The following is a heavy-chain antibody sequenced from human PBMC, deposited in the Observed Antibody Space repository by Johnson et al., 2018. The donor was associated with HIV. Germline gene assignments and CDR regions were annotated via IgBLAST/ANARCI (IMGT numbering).Heavy chain of an antibody. CDR1: GFTFSNFG. CDR3: AKDIRDSSGWNAFDI. D-gene: IGHD6-19*01. V-gene: IGHV3-30*02. Sequence: QVQLVESGGGVVQPGRSLRLSCTASGFTFSNFGFYWVRQAPGKGLEWVAFIRYDGSNKYYADSVKGRFTISRDNSKNSLYLQMNSLRAEDTALYYCAKDIRDSSGWNAFDIWGQGTMVTVPS. J-gene: IGHJ3*02. CDR2: IRYDGSNK.